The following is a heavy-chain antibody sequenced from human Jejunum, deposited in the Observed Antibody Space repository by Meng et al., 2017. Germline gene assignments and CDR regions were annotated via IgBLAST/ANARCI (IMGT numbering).Heavy chain of an antibody. CDR1: GITLTNAW. CDR3: TTLSA. V-gene: IGHV3-15*01. Sequence: GGSLILSCAASGITLTNAWMFWVRQAPGKGLEWVGRIKSKTAGGTTDYPAPVKGRFTVSRDDSENMLHLQMDSLKTEDTAVYYCTTLSAWGQGTLVTVSS. CDR2: IKSKTAGGTT. J-gene: IGHJ5*02.